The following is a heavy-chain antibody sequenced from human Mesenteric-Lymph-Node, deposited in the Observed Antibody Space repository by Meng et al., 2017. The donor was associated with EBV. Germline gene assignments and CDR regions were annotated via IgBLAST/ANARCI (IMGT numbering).Heavy chain of an antibody. D-gene: IGHD4-11*01. CDR3: ARQQLGRDWFDP. J-gene: IGHJ5*02. V-gene: IGHV1-8*01. CDR1: GYSFINND. Sequence: QVPLVQSGAEVKKPGASVKVSCKASGYSFINNDINWVRQATGQGLEWMGWMNARTGNPGYAQKFQGRVTMTRNTSTSTAYLELSSLTSEDTGVYYCARQQLGRDWFDPWGQGTLVTVSS. CDR2: MNARTGNP.